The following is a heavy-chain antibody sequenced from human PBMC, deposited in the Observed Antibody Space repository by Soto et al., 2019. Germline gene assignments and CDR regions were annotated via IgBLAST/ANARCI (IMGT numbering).Heavy chain of an antibody. CDR3: TTERTRHCSGGSCYSTAFDI. Sequence: EVQLVESGGGLVKPGGSLRLSCAASGFTFSNAWMNWVRQAPGKGLEWVGRIKIKTDGGTTDYAAPVKGRFTISRDDSKNTLYLQMNSLKTEDSAVYYCTTERTRHCSGGSCYSTAFDIWGQGTMVTVSS. V-gene: IGHV3-15*07. CDR1: GFTFSNAW. D-gene: IGHD2-15*01. J-gene: IGHJ3*02. CDR2: IKIKTDGGTT.